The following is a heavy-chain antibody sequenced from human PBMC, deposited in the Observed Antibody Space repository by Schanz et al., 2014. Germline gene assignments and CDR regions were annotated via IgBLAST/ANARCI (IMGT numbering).Heavy chain of an antibody. V-gene: IGHV3-64*04. D-gene: IGHD3-10*01. CDR3: AKYRGYYRVSGSYRELEY. Sequence: VQLVESGGDLVQPGGSLRLSCSASGFTFSTFAMHWVRQAPGKGLEYISAISNNGDSTYYADSVKGRFTISRDNSKNTLYLQMNSLRPEDTAVYYCAKYRGYYRVSGSYRELEYWGQGTLVTVSP. J-gene: IGHJ4*02. CDR2: ISNNGDST. CDR1: GFTFSTFA.